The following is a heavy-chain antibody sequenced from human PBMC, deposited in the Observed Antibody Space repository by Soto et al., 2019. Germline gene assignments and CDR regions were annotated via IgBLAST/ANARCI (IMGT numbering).Heavy chain of an antibody. V-gene: IGHV4-31*02. CDR2: IYYSGST. Sequence: WTWIRQHPGKGLEWIGYIYYSGSTYYNPSLKSRVTISVDTSKNQFSLKLSSVTAADTAVYYCARVPNHRPLDIWGHGTMVTVSS. CDR3: ARVPNHRPLDI. J-gene: IGHJ3*02.